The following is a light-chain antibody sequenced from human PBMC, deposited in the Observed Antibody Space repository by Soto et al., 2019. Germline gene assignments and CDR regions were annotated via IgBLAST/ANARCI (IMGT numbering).Light chain of an antibody. J-gene: IGKJ1*01. CDR3: QKYNNAPWT. CDR2: AAS. V-gene: IGKV1-27*01. CDR1: QGISNY. Sequence: DIQITQYPSSLSASVGDRVTITCRASQGISNYLAWYQQKPGKVTKLLIYAASTLHSRVPYRFSCSGSGTDFTLTIIRLQPEDVATYYCQKYNNAPWTFGQGTKVDIK.